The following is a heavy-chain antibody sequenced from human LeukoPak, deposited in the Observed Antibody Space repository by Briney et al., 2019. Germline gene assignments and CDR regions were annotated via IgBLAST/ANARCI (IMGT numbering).Heavy chain of an antibody. CDR1: GGSISSYY. J-gene: IGHJ5*02. V-gene: IGHV4-59*08. D-gene: IGHD1-26*01. Sequence: SETLSLTCTVSGGSISSYYWSWLRQPPGKGLEWIGCIYYGGSTNYNPSLKSRVIISVDMSKNQFSLKLSSVTAADTAVYYCARHAIVGATFNWFDPWGQGTLVTVSS. CDR3: ARHAIVGATFNWFDP. CDR2: IYYGGST.